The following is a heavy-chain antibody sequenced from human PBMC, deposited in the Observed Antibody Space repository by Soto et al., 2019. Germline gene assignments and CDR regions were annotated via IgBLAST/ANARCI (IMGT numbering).Heavy chain of an antibody. CDR1: GGSVSSSSYY. Sequence: SETLSLTCTVSGGSVSSSSYYWSWIRQPPGKGLEWIGCIYYSGSTNYNPSLKSRVTISVDTSKNQFSLKLSSVTAADTAVYYCARGGVVGGYYFDYWGQGTLVTVSS. J-gene: IGHJ4*02. V-gene: IGHV4-61*01. CDR3: ARGGVVGGYYFDY. D-gene: IGHD1-26*01. CDR2: IYYSGST.